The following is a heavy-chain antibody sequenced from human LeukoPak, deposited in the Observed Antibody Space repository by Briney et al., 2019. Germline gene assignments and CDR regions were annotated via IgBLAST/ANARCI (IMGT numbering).Heavy chain of an antibody. CDR2: ISYDGSNK. CDR3: ARDISYDSSGYLKD. CDR1: GFIFSSYA. J-gene: IGHJ4*02. V-gene: IGHV3-30-3*01. Sequence: GGSLRLSCAASGFIFSSYAMHWVRQAPGKGLEWVAVISYDGSNKYYADSVKGRFTISRDNSKNTLYLQMNSLRAEDTVVYYCARDISYDSSGYLKDWGQGTLVTVSS. D-gene: IGHD3-22*01.